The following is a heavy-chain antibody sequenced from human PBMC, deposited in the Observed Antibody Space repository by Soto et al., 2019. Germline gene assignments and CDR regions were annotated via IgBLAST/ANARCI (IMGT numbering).Heavy chain of an antibody. CDR1: GGSISSGGYY. CDR2: IFYGGSA. V-gene: IGHV4-31*03. CDR3: ARRMQNYYTMGV. D-gene: IGHD2-15*01. Sequence: QVQLQESGPGLVKPSQTLSLTCTVSGGSISSGGYYWSWIRQHPGKGREWIGTIFYGGSAYNSPSLKSRVTISVDTSKNQFSLKVNSVTAADTAVYYCARRMQNYYTMGVWGQGTTVTVSS. J-gene: IGHJ6*02.